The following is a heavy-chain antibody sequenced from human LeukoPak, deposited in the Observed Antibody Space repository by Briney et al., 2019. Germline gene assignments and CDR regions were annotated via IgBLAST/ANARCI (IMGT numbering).Heavy chain of an antibody. D-gene: IGHD3-22*01. V-gene: IGHV3-30-3*01. CDR2: ISYDGSNK. Sequence: GGSLRLSCAASGFTFSSYAMHWVRQAPGKGLEWVAVISYDGSNKYYADSVKGRFTISRDNSKNTLYLQMNSLRAEDTAVYYCARAARWLLRGVDYWGQGTLVTVSS. CDR3: ARAARWLLRGVDY. J-gene: IGHJ4*02. CDR1: GFTFSSYA.